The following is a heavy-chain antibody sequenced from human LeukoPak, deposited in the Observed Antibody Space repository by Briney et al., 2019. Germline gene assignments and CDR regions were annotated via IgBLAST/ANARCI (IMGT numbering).Heavy chain of an antibody. CDR1: GFTFSSYA. Sequence: GGSLRLSCAASGFTFSSYAMSWVRQAPGKGLEWVSYISSSGSTIYYADSVKGRFTISRDNAKNSLYLQMNSLRAEDTAVYYCASFGADSSGAQDDYWGQGTLVTVSS. CDR2: ISSSGSTI. J-gene: IGHJ4*02. CDR3: ASFGADSSGAQDDY. V-gene: IGHV3-48*03. D-gene: IGHD3-22*01.